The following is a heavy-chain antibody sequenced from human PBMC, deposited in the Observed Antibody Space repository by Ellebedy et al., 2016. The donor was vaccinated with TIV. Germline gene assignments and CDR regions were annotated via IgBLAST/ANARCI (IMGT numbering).Heavy chain of an antibody. CDR1: GGSISSGDYY. Sequence: MPSETLSLTCTVSGGSISSGDYYWSWIRQPPGKGLEWIGYIYYSGNTYHNPSLKSRVTISVDTSKNQFSLKPSSVTAADTAVYYCARGGDGCIHYWGQGTLVTVSS. J-gene: IGHJ4*02. CDR2: IYYSGNT. CDR3: ARGGDGCIHY. V-gene: IGHV4-30-4*01. D-gene: IGHD5-24*01.